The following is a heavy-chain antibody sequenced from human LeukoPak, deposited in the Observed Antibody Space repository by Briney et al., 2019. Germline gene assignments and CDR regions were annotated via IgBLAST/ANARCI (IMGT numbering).Heavy chain of an antibody. CDR2: IYTSGST. Sequence: SETLSLTCTVSGYSISSGTYYWSWIRQPAGEGLEWIGRIYTSGSTNYNPSFKSRVTISVDTSKNQFSLKLSSVTAADTAVYYCARGYSSGWYDYWGQGTLVTVSS. CDR1: GYSISSGTYY. J-gene: IGHJ4*02. D-gene: IGHD6-19*01. CDR3: ARGYSSGWYDY. V-gene: IGHV4-61*02.